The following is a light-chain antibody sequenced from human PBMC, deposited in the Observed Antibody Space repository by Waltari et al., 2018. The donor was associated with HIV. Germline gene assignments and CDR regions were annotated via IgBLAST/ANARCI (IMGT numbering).Light chain of an antibody. CDR3: QRYDRAPYT. J-gene: IGKJ2*01. V-gene: IGKV1-27*01. Sequence: DVQMTQSPSSLSASVGDRVAITCRASQAIGSDLAWYQQKPGKVPKLLIYATSTLQSGVPSRFSGSGSVTDFTLTITSLQTEDFAFYYCQRYDRAPYTFGPGTKLELK. CDR1: QAIGSD. CDR2: ATS.